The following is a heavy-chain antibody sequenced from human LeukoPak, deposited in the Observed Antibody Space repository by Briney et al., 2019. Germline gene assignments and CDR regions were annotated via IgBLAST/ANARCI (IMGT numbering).Heavy chain of an antibody. Sequence: SETLSLTCTVSGDSISSSNCYWGWIRQPPGKGLEWIGSIYFSGGTYYNASLKSRVTISVDTSKNQFSLKLSSVTAADTAVYYCAGAHCGGDCYSGRAFDIWGQGTMVTVSS. CDR2: IYFSGGT. D-gene: IGHD2-21*02. CDR3: AGAHCGGDCYSGRAFDI. J-gene: IGHJ3*02. V-gene: IGHV4-39*01. CDR1: GDSISSSNCY.